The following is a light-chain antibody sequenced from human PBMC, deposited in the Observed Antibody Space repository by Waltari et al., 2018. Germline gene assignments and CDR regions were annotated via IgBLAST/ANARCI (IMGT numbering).Light chain of an antibody. CDR1: QGIANH. CDR3: QQYNSFPVT. CDR2: AAS. J-gene: IGKJ4*01. V-gene: IGKV1-16*02. Sequence: DIQMTQSPSSLSASVGDRVTITCRASQGIANHLAWFQQKPGKAPKSLIYAASSLQSGFPSKFSGSGSVTDFTLTITNLQPEDFATYYCQQYNSFPVTFGGGTKVEIK.